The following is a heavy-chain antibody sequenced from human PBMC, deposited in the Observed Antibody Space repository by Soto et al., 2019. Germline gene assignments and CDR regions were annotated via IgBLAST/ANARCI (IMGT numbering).Heavy chain of an antibody. D-gene: IGHD3-22*01. CDR2: ISDTGGGT. J-gene: IGHJ5*02. CDR1: GVNFSSYA. Sequence: GGSLRLSCAASGVNFSSYAMNWVRQAPGKGLEWVSTISDTGGGTFYAGSVKGRFTISRDNSKNTLYLQMHSLRADDSAIYFCAVGRHKTSGSNTWFDPWGRGTLVTVPS. V-gene: IGHV3-23*01. CDR3: AVGRHKTSGSNTWFDP.